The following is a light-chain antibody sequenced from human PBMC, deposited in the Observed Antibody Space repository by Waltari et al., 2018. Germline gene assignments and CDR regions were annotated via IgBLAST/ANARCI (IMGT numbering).Light chain of an antibody. Sequence: QSALTQPASVSGSPGQSITISCPGTSSAVGGYNYVSWYQQHPGKAPKLLIYDVDYRPSGVSNRFSGSKTVNTASLTISGLQAVDEAVYYCASFTGNVVFGGGTKLTVL. CDR3: ASFTGNVV. CDR2: DVD. J-gene: IGLJ2*01. V-gene: IGLV2-14*03. CDR1: SSAVGGYNY.